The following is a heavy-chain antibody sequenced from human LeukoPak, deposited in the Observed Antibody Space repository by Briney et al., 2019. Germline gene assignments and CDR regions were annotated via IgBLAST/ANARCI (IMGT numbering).Heavy chain of an antibody. V-gene: IGHV1-2*02. J-gene: IGHJ5*02. CDR3: ARGIAVAATLDWFDP. D-gene: IGHD6-19*01. CDR1: GYTFTGYY. Sequence: SSVPVSRKASGYTFTGYYMHWVRQAPGQGLEWMGWINPNSGDTHYAQTFQGRVTMTRDTSISTAYMELSRLRSDDTAVYYCARGIAVAATLDWFDPWGQGTLVTVSS. CDR2: INPNSGDT.